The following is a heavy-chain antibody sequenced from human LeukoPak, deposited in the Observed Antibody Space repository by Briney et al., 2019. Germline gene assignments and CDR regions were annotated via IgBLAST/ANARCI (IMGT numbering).Heavy chain of an antibody. CDR1: GGSISSNSYY. CDR3: ARRVQDYGSGSYLRDYYFDY. D-gene: IGHD3-10*01. CDR2: IYYSGST. Sequence: SETLSLTCTVSGGSISSNSYYWGWIRQPPGKGLEWIGSIYYSGSTYYNPSLKSRVTISVDTSKNQFSLKLSSVTAADTAVYYCARRVQDYGSGSYLRDYYFDYWGQGTLVTVSS. J-gene: IGHJ4*02. V-gene: IGHV4-39*01.